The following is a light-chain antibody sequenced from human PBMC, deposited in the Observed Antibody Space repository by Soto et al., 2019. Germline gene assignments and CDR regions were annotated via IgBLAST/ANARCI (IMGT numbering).Light chain of an antibody. J-gene: IGLJ2*01. CDR2: EVS. Sequence: QPASVSGSPGQSITISCTGTSSDVGGYNYVSWYQQHPGKAPKLMIYEVSNRPSGVSNRFSGSKSGNTASLTISGLQAEDEADYYCSSYTSSSTLEGVFGGGTKLTVL. V-gene: IGLV2-14*01. CDR3: SSYTSSSTLEGV. CDR1: SSDVGGYNY.